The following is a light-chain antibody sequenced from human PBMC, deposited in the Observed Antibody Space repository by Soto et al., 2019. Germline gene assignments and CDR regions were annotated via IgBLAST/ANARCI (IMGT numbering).Light chain of an antibody. CDR1: SSNIGAGYD. CDR3: QSYDSSLSGSG. V-gene: IGLV1-40*01. J-gene: IGLJ3*02. CDR2: GNS. Sequence: QSVLTQPPSVSGAPGQRVTISCTGSSSNIGAGYDVHWYQQLPGTAPKLLIYGNSNRPSGVPDRFSGSQSGTSAALAITGLQAEDEADYDCQSYDSSLSGSGFGGGTKRTV.